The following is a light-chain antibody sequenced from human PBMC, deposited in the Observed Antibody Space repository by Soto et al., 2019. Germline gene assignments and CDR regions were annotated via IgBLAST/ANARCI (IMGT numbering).Light chain of an antibody. J-gene: IGKJ1*01. CDR2: GAS. CDR1: QSVNSNY. V-gene: IGKV3-20*01. CDR3: QQYDNSPRT. Sequence: EIVLTQSPGTLSLSPGERATLSCRASQSVNSNYLAWYQQKPGQRPRVLMYGASSRATGIPDRFSGSGSGTDFTLTISRLEPEDFAVYYCQQYDNSPRTLGQGTKVEIK.